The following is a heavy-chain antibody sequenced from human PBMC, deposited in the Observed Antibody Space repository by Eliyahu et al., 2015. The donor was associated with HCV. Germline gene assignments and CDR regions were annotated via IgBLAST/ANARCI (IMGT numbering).Heavy chain of an antibody. J-gene: IGHJ4*02. CDR3: ARGGTWTTYYFDY. V-gene: IGHV1-46*01. Sequence: QVQLVQSGAEVKKPGASVKXXCXASGYXFTSYYXXGVRXAPGQGLEWVGIINPSGDTTTYAQKFQGRVAMTRDTSTSTVYMELSSLRSDDTAVFYCARGGTWTTYYFDYWAREPWSPSPQ. CDR2: INPSGDTT. D-gene: IGHD1-1*01. CDR1: GYXFTSYY.